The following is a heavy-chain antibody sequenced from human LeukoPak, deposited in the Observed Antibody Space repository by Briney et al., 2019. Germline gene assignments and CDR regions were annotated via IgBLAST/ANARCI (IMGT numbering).Heavy chain of an antibody. CDR1: GGSFSGYY. Sequence: SETLSLTCAVYGGSFSGYYWSWIRQPPGKGLEWIGEINHSGSTNCNPSLKSRVTISVDTSKNQFSLRLSSVTAADTAVYYCARVTQWLVHNWFDPWGQGTLVTVSS. CDR2: INHSGST. D-gene: IGHD6-19*01. V-gene: IGHV4-34*01. CDR3: ARVTQWLVHNWFDP. J-gene: IGHJ5*02.